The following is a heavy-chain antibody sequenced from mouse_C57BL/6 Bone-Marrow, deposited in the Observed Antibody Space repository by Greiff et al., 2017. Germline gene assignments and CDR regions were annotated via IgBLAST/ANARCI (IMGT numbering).Heavy chain of an antibody. D-gene: IGHD2-4*01. CDR1: GYTFTSYW. CDR2: IDPSDSYT. CDR3: ARNYDLYYAMDY. J-gene: IGHJ4*01. Sequence: QVQLQQPGAELVKPGASVKLSCKASGYTFTSYWMQWVKQRPGQGLEWIGEIDPSDSYTNYNQKFKGKATLTVDTSSSTAYMQLSSLTSEDSAVYYCARNYDLYYAMDYWGQGTSVTVSS. V-gene: IGHV1-50*01.